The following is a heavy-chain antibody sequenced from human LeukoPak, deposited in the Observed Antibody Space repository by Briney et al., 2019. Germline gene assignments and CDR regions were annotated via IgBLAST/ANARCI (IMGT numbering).Heavy chain of an antibody. V-gene: IGHV4-38-2*01. CDR2: IYHSGSP. CDR3: ARPISSQGYFGVVID. J-gene: IGHJ4*02. CDR1: GYSISSASY. Sequence: PSETLSLTCAVSGYSISSASYWGWIRQPPGKGLEWIGNIYHSGSPYYNPSLKSRVTISVETSKNQSSLKLSSVTAADTAVYYCARPISSQGYFGVVIDWGQGTLVTVSS. D-gene: IGHD3-3*01.